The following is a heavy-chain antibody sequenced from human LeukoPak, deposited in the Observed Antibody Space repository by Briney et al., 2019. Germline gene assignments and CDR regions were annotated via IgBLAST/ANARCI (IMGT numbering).Heavy chain of an antibody. CDR1: GFTFSRYW. D-gene: IGHD5-24*01. CDR3: ARASDPWLQLT. Sequence: PGGSLRLSCAASGFTFSRYWMHWVRQAPGKGLMWVSRISPDGSTTLYADSVKGRFTISRDNAKNTLYLQMNSLRAEDTAVYYCARASDPWLQLTWGQGTLVTVSS. CDR2: ISPDGSTT. V-gene: IGHV3-74*03. J-gene: IGHJ5*02.